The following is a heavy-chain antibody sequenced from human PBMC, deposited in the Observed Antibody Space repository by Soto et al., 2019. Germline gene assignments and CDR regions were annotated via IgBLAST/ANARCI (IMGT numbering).Heavy chain of an antibody. CDR1: GDSISSRSYY. Sequence: SETLSLTCTVTGDSISSRSYYWGWIRHPPGKGLEWIGSIYYSGSTYNNPSLRGRVSMSIDTSKDQFSLKLKSVTAADTALYFCARQRTSVVTQAYFDVWGQGALVTVSS. D-gene: IGHD2-21*02. J-gene: IGHJ4*02. CDR3: ARQRTSVVTQAYFDV. V-gene: IGHV4-39*01. CDR2: IYYSGST.